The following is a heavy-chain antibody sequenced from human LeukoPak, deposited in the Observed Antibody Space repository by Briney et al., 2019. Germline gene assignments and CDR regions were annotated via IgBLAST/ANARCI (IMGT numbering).Heavy chain of an antibody. CDR2: INPNSGGT. Sequence: ASVTLSCKASGYTFTGYYMHWVRQAPGQGLEWMGWINPNSGGTNYAQKFQGRVTMTRDTSITTAYMELGRLRSDDTAVYYCARETEYSSAWCSIDSWGQGTLV. J-gene: IGHJ4*02. D-gene: IGHD6-19*01. V-gene: IGHV1-2*02. CDR1: GYTFTGYY. CDR3: ARETEYSSAWCSIDS.